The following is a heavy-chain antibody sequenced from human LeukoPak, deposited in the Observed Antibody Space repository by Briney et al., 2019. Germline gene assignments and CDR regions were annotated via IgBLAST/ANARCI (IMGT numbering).Heavy chain of an antibody. CDR2: IYYSGST. CDR3: DLTCSSTSCPSAFDI. CDR1: GGSISSSSYD. J-gene: IGHJ3*02. Sequence: SETLSLTCTVSGGSISSSSYDWGWIRQPPGKGLEWIGSIYYSGSTYYNPSLKSRVTISVDTSKNQFSLKLSSVTAADTAVYYCDLTCSSTSCPSAFDIWGQGTMVTVSS. V-gene: IGHV4-39*01. D-gene: IGHD2-2*01.